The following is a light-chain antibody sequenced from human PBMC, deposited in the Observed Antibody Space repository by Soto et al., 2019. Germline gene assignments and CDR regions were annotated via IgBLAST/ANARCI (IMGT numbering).Light chain of an antibody. V-gene: IGKV3-20*01. CDR1: QSVPRTY. CDR2: GAS. J-gene: IGKJ1*01. Sequence: DIVLTQSPGTLSLSPGERATLSCRASQSVPRTYLAWYQQRPGQAPSLLIYGASSRATGIPDRFSGSGSGTDFTLTISRLEPEDFAVYYCQQDGSSPWTFGQGTKVDIK. CDR3: QQDGSSPWT.